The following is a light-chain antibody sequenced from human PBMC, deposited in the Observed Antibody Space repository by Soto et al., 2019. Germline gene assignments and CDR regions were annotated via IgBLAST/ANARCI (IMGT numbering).Light chain of an antibody. CDR1: PISSN. CDR3: QQSNNWPYT. J-gene: IGKJ2*01. Sequence: PDSLTETPGDRGRSSIWAGPISSNFAWHQQRPGQAPRLLIYGASVRATGVPARFSGSGSGTEFTLTIISLQSEDYAVYFCQQSNNWPYTLGHGTKVDIK. CDR2: GAS. V-gene: IGKV3-15*01.